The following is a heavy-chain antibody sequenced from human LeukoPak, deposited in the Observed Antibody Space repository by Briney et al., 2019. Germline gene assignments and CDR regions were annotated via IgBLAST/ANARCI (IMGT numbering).Heavy chain of an antibody. Sequence: PSETLSLTCTVSGGSISSYYWGWIRQPPGKGLEWIGSIYYSGSTYYNPSLKSRVTIPVDTSKNQFSLKLSSVTAADTAVYYCARREGSSTNPGGTFDYWGQGTLVTVSS. CDR3: ARREGSSTNPGGTFDY. V-gene: IGHV4-39*01. J-gene: IGHJ4*02. CDR2: IYYSGST. CDR1: GGSISSYY. D-gene: IGHD6-13*01.